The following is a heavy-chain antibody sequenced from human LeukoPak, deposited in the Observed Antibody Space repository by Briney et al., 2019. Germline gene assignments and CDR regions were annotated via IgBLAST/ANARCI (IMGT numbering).Heavy chain of an antibody. Sequence: GGSLRLSCAASGFTFSSYWMSWVRQAPGKGLEWVANIKQDGSEKYYVDSVKGRFTISRDNAKNSLYLQMNSLRAEDTAVYYCASYLKTMGGPHFDYWGQGTLVTVSS. CDR3: ASYLKTMGGPHFDY. J-gene: IGHJ4*02. CDR1: GFTFSSYW. D-gene: IGHD4/OR15-4a*01. CDR2: IKQDGSEK. V-gene: IGHV3-7*03.